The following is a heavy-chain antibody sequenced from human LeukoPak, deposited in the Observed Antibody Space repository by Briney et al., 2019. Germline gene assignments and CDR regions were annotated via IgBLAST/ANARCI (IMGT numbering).Heavy chain of an antibody. CDR1: GFTFGGYA. CDR2: ISWNSGSI. CDR3: ARDSNTGSTVGAGDY. D-gene: IGHD1-26*01. Sequence: SLRLSCAASGFTFGGYAMHRVRQASGEGLGWVSGISWNSGSIGYADSVKGRFTISRDNAKNSLYLQMNSLRAEDTAVYYCARDSNTGSTVGAGDYWGQGTLVTVSS. V-gene: IGHV3-9*01. J-gene: IGHJ4*02.